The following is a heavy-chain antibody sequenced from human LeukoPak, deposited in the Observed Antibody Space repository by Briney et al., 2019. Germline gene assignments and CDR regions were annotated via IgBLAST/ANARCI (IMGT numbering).Heavy chain of an antibody. J-gene: IGHJ5*02. CDR3: ASFSWGSGSYNQEAIWSWFDA. V-gene: IGHV4-59*08. D-gene: IGHD3-10*01. CDR2: ISYSGNT. Sequence: SETLSLTCTVSGGSISSYYWSWIRQPPGKGLEWIGYISYSGNTNYNPSLKSRVTISVDTSKNQFSLKLSSVTAADTAVYYCASFSWGSGSYNQEAIWSWFDAWGQGTVVIVSS. CDR1: GGSISSYY.